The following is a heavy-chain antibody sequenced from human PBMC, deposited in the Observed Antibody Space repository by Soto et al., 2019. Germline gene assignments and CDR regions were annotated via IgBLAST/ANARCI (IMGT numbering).Heavy chain of an antibody. J-gene: IGHJ5*02. D-gene: IGHD3-16*01. Sequence: GGSLRLSCAASGFSFSSYAMSWVRQAPPQGLEWVSSISTRGGRTYYADSVKGRFSISRDNSANAVYLDMDNLRAEDTGIYYFAKKFYFYASGPFSDLFFDPWGQGALVTVSS. CDR2: ISTRGGRT. CDR3: AKKFYFYASGPFSDLFFDP. V-gene: IGHV3-23*01. CDR1: GFSFSSYA.